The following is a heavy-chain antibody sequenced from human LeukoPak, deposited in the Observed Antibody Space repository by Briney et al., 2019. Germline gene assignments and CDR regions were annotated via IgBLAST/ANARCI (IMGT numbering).Heavy chain of an antibody. V-gene: IGHV3-7*01. CDR2: IKQDGSEI. D-gene: IGHD3-3*01. CDR1: GFTFSSYW. CDR3: ARSFRNYDFWSGYYHPYYYYMDV. Sequence: GGSLRLSCAASGFTFSSYWMSWVRQAPGKGLEWVANIKQDGSEIHYVDSVKGRFTISRDNAKNSLYLQMNSLRAEDTAVYYCARSFRNYDFWSGYYHPYYYYMDVWGKGTTVTVSS. J-gene: IGHJ6*03.